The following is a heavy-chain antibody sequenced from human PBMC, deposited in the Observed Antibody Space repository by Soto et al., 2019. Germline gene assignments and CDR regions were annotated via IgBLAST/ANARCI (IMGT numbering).Heavy chain of an antibody. CDR3: ARHARYFYYGMDV. CDR1: GGSISSYY. CDR2: IYCSGST. V-gene: IGHV4-59*08. J-gene: IGHJ6*02. Sequence: PSETLSLTCTVSGGSISSYYWSWIRQPPGKGLEWIGYIYCSGSTNYNPSLKSRVIISVDTSKNEFSLKLSSVTAADTAVYYCARHARYFYYGMDVWGQGTTVTVSS.